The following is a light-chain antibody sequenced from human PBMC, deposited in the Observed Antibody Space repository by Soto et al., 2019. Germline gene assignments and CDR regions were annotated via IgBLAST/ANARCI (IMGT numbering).Light chain of an antibody. J-gene: IGKJ1*01. V-gene: IGKV2-28*01. Sequence: DIVMTQSPLSLPVTPGEPASISCRASQSLLHSNGYNYVNWYLQKPGQSPKLLIYLGSNRASGVPDRFRGSGSGTHFTLRISRVEAEDIGIFYCMQGLQTPWTFGQGTKVEIK. CDR3: MQGLQTPWT. CDR1: QSLLHSNGYNY. CDR2: LGS.